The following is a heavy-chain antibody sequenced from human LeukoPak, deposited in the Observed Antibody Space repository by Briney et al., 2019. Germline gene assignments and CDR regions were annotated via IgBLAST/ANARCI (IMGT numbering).Heavy chain of an antibody. J-gene: IGHJ5*02. Sequence: GGSLRLSCAASGFTFSDYYMSCIRQAPGKGLEWVSYISSSSSYTKYADSVKGRFTISRDNAKNSLYLQMNSLRAEDTAVYYCARSSNHYYGSGSYSPWGQGTLVTVSS. CDR1: GFTFSDYY. CDR2: ISSSSSYT. CDR3: ARSSNHYYGSGSYSP. V-gene: IGHV3-11*03. D-gene: IGHD3-10*01.